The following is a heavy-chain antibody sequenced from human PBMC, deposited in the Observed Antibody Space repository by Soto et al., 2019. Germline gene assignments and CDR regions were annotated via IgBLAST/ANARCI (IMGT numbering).Heavy chain of an antibody. V-gene: IGHV3-30-3*01. J-gene: IGHJ3*02. CDR2: ISYDGINI. Sequence: QVLLVESGGGVVQPGRSLRLSCAASGFTFTTYTILWVRQAPGKGLEWVAAISYDGINIYYANSVKGRFTISRDNSRNTLYLQTNSLRAEDLSAYYCARGSDYYDSMRVAFDIWGQGTMVTVSS. CDR1: GFTFTTYT. CDR3: ARGSDYYDSMRVAFDI. D-gene: IGHD3-22*01.